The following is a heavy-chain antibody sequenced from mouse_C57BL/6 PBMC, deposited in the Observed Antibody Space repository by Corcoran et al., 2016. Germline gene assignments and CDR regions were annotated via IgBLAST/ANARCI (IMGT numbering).Heavy chain of an antibody. CDR3: ARSDGYLKGWFAY. CDR1: GYTFTDYY. D-gene: IGHD2-3*01. Sequence: QVQLKQSGAELVRPGDSVKLSCKASGYTFTDYYINWVKQRPGQGLEWIARIYTGSGNTYYNEKFKGKATLTAEKSSSTAYMQLSSLTSEDSAVYFCARSDGYLKGWFAYWGQGTLVTVSA. J-gene: IGHJ3*01. V-gene: IGHV1-76*01. CDR2: IYTGSGNT.